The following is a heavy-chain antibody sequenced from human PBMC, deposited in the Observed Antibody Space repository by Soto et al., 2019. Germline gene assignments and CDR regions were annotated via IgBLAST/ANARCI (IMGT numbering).Heavy chain of an antibody. CDR1: GGSISSGGYS. D-gene: IGHD4-17*01. V-gene: IGHV4-30-2*01. CDR2: IYHSGST. CDR3: ARDRNGDHYFDY. J-gene: IGHJ4*02. Sequence: SETLSLTCAVSGGSISSGGYSWSWIRQPPGKGLEWIGYIYHSGSTYYNPSLKSRVTISVDRSKNQFSLKLSSVTAADTAVYYCARDRNGDHYFDYWGQGTLVTVSS.